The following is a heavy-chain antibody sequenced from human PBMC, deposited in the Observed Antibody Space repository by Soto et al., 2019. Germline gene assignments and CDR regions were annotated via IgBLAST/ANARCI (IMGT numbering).Heavy chain of an antibody. D-gene: IGHD6-19*01. CDR2: IGTAGDT. V-gene: IGHV3-13*04. Sequence: PGGSLRLSCAASGFTFSSYDMHWVRQATGKGLEWVSAIGTAGDTYYPGSVKGRFTISRENAKNSLYLQMNSLRAGDTAVYYCARGGPNSSGWYDLRPSIYYYGMDVWGQGTTVTVSS. CDR1: GFTFSSYD. CDR3: ARGGPNSSGWYDLRPSIYYYGMDV. J-gene: IGHJ6*02.